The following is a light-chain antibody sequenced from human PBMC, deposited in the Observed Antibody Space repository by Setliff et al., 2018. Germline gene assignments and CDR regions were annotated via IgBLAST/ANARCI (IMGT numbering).Light chain of an antibody. Sequence: QSALAQPPSASGSPGQSVTISCTGTNSDVGGYSYVSWYQQRPGKAPKLLIYEVSKRPPGVPDRFSGSKSGNTASLTVSGLQAEDEADYYCSSYGGDNNFVFGTGTKVTVL. CDR3: SSYGGDNNFV. CDR2: EVS. CDR1: NSDVGGYSY. V-gene: IGLV2-8*01. J-gene: IGLJ1*01.